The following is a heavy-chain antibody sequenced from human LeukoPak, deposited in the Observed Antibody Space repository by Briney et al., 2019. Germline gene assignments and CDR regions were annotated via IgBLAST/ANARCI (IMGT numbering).Heavy chain of an antibody. J-gene: IGHJ5*02. CDR2: ISSSGSTI. Sequence: GGSLRLSCAASGFTFSSYGMNWVRQAPGKGLEWVSYISSSGSTIYYADSVKGRFTISRDNAKNSLYLQMSSLRAEDTAVYYCARGVYDSSGYYYPWGQGTLVTVSS. D-gene: IGHD3-22*01. CDR1: GFTFSSYG. CDR3: ARGVYDSSGYYYP. V-gene: IGHV3-48*04.